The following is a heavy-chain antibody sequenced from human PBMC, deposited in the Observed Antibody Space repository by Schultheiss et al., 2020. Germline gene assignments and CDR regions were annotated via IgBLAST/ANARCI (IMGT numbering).Heavy chain of an antibody. CDR1: GGSISGGGFC. CDR3: TRGRVVSASRIYGMDV. Sequence: SETLSLTCTVSGGSISGGGFCWNWIRHSPGKGLEWIGYMYYSGNPNYNPSFKSRATISGDMSKNQFSLKLTSVTAADTAVYFCTRGRVVSASRIYGMDVWGQGTTVTVSS. D-gene: IGHD2-21*01. CDR2: MYYSGNP. J-gene: IGHJ6*02. V-gene: IGHV4-61*08.